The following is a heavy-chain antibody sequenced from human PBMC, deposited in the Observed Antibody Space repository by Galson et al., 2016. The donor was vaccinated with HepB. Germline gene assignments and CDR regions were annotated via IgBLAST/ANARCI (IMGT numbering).Heavy chain of an antibody. CDR2: ISTSSNYI. CDR1: GFTLSPYT. V-gene: IGHV3-21*01. J-gene: IGHJ4*02. D-gene: IGHD3-10*01. CDR3: ARDNTPFYGSGSYSDY. Sequence: SLRLSCAAPGFTLSPYTMNWVRQAPGKGLEWVSSISTSSNYIYYGDSGRGRFTIFRDNAKKSLYLQMNSLRAEDTAVYYCARDNTPFYGSGSYSDYWGQGTLVTVSS.